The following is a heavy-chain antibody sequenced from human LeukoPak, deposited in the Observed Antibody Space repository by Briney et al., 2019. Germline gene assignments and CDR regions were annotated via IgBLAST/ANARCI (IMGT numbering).Heavy chain of an antibody. J-gene: IGHJ4*02. CDR3: ARGRSYSGDDY. Sequence: SETLSLTCTVSGGSISSYYWSWIRQPAGKGLGWIGRIYTSGSTNYNPSLKSRVTMSVDTSKNQFSLKLSSVTAADTAVYYCARGRSYSGDDYWGQGTLVTVSS. V-gene: IGHV4-4*07. D-gene: IGHD1-26*01. CDR2: IYTSGST. CDR1: GGSISSYY.